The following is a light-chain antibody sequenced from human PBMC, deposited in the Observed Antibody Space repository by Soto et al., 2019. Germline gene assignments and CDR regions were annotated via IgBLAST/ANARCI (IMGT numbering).Light chain of an antibody. Sequence: QSVLTQPPSASGFPGQSVTISCTGTGSDVGRYNYVSWYQHHPGKAPKPIIYEVNKRPSEVPDRFSGSKSANTASLTVSGLQAEDEADYYCSSFAGSNTFVFGTGTKVTVL. CDR2: EVN. CDR3: SSFAGSNTFV. V-gene: IGLV2-8*01. J-gene: IGLJ1*01. CDR1: GSDVGRYNY.